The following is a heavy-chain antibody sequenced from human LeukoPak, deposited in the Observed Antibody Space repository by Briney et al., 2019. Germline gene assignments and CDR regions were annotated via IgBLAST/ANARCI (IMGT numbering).Heavy chain of an antibody. CDR2: ISSSGDTI. J-gene: IGHJ4*02. V-gene: IGHV3-48*03. Sequence: PRGSLRLSCAASGFTFSSYEMHWVRQAPGKGLEWVSYISSSGDTIYYRDSVKGRFTISRDSAKNSLYLQMNSLRAEDTAVYYCARDSVYYDGSGYYDSWGQGTLVTVSS. CDR3: ARDSVYYDGSGYYDS. CDR1: GFTFSSYE. D-gene: IGHD3-22*01.